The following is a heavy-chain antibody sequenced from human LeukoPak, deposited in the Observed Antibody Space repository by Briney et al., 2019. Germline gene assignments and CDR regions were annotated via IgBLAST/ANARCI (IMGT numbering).Heavy chain of an antibody. J-gene: IGHJ6*02. Sequence: PGGSLRLSCAASGFTFSSYAMSWVRQAPGKGLEWVSTISGSSRSTYYVDSVKGRFAISRDNSKNTLYLQMNSLRAEDAAVYFCAKGIYDMDVWGQGTTVTVSS. CDR2: ISGSSRST. CDR1: GFTFSSYA. V-gene: IGHV3-23*01. CDR3: AKGIYDMDV.